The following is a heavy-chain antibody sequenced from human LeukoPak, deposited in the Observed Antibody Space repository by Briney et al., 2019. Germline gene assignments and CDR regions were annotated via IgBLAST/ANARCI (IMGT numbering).Heavy chain of an antibody. J-gene: IGHJ2*01. CDR2: IYTSGST. Sequence: PSETLSLTCTVSGGSISSGSYYWSWIRQPAGKGLEWIGRIYTSGSTNYNPSLKSRVTMSVDTSKNQFSLKLSSVTAADTAVYYCARARYYDSSGYYSWHWYFDLWGRGTLVTVSS. D-gene: IGHD3-22*01. CDR3: ARARYYDSSGYYSWHWYFDL. CDR1: GGSISSGSYY. V-gene: IGHV4-61*02.